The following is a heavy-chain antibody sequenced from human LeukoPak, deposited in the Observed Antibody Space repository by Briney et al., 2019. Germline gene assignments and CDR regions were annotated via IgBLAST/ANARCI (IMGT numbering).Heavy chain of an antibody. D-gene: IGHD5-12*01. CDR2: VFNNGGT. J-gene: IGHJ4*02. CDR1: GGSIGSYH. Sequence: SETLSLTCTISGGSIGSYHWNWIRQPSGKGLEWIGIVFNNGGTKHNPSLKSRVAISVDTSKNQFALKLTSVTAADTAVYYCVASYGGYVLDYWGQGALVIVSS. CDR3: VASYGGYVLDY. V-gene: IGHV4-59*01.